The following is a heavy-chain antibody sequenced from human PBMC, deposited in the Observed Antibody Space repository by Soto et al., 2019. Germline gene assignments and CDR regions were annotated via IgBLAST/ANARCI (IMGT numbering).Heavy chain of an antibody. V-gene: IGHV3-23*01. Sequence: RSLSCAASGISASAYAMRWVRQAPGKGLECGPGMTGRGGFTYYGDSVKGRFTISRDNSKNTLYVQMNSLRAEDTAVYYCAKGRCDADCYVFDSWGQGTLVTVSS. CDR1: GISASAYA. J-gene: IGHJ4*02. CDR2: MTGRGGFT. D-gene: IGHD2-21*02. CDR3: AKGRCDADCYVFDS.